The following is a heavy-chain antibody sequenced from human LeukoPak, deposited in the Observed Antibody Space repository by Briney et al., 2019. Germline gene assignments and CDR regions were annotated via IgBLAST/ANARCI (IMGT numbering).Heavy chain of an antibody. J-gene: IGHJ4*02. V-gene: IGHV3-48*02. CDR2: ISSTGDTT. Sequence: GRSLRLSCVASGFTFSTYSIHWVRQAPGKGLEWVSYISSTGDTTYYADSVKGRFTISRDNAKNSLYLQMNSLRDEDTAVYYCARYHDHNGNYYDGWGQGTLVTVSS. D-gene: IGHD3-3*01. CDR1: GFTFSTYS. CDR3: ARYHDHNGNYYDG.